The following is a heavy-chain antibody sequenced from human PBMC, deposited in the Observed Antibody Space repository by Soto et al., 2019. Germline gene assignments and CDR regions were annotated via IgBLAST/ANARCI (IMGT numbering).Heavy chain of an antibody. D-gene: IGHD6-6*01. CDR1: GDSFSSADYY. CDR3: ARGPYSSPSVGYLVS. Sequence: PSETLSLTCTLSGDSFSSADYYWSWIRQPPGKGLEWIGYIYYSGNTYYNPSLKSRVAISGDTSKSQFSLKVTSMTAADTAGYYCARGPYSSPSVGYLVSWGQGTLVTVSS. CDR2: IYYSGNT. J-gene: IGHJ4*02. V-gene: IGHV4-30-4*01.